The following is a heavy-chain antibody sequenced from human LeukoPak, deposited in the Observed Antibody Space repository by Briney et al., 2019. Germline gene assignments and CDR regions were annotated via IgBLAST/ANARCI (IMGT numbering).Heavy chain of an antibody. Sequence: SETLSLTCTVSGGSLSSSSYYWGWIRQPPGKGLEWIGTIYYSGSTYYNPSLKSRVTISVDTPKNQFSLKLSSVTAADTAVYYCARGSRELYYFDYWGQGTLVTVSS. CDR2: IYYSGST. CDR1: GGSLSSSSYY. CDR3: ARGSRELYYFDY. D-gene: IGHD1-7*01. J-gene: IGHJ4*02. V-gene: IGHV4-39*01.